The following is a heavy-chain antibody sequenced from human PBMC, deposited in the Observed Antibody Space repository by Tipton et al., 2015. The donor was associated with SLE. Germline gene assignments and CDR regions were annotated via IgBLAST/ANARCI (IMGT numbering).Heavy chain of an antibody. V-gene: IGHV4-61*02. D-gene: IGHD3-16*02. CDR3: VRDIVVIIPRQIIYYSMEA. CDR1: GGSISHDKFY. CDR2: VHSSGRP. Sequence: TLSLTCTVSGGSISHDKFYWTWVRQPAGGGLEWLGRVHSSGRPNYNPSLKSRVTISIDASKSQFSLRLTSVTAADTAVYYCVRDIVVIIPRQIIYYSMEAWGTGTTVTVSS. J-gene: IGHJ6*04.